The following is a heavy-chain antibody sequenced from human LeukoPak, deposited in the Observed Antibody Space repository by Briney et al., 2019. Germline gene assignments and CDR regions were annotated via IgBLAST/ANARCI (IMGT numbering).Heavy chain of an antibody. D-gene: IGHD2-21*02. CDR2: IYYSGST. V-gene: IGHV4-59*01. J-gene: IGHJ5*02. CDR3: ARDYCGGDCYSGPYNWFDP. CDR1: GGSISSYY. Sequence: SETLSLTCTVSGGSISSYYWSWIRQPPGKGLEWIGYIYYSGSTNYNPSLKSRVTISVDTSKNQFSLKLSSVTAADMAVYYCARDYCGGDCYSGPYNWFDPWGQGTLVAVSS.